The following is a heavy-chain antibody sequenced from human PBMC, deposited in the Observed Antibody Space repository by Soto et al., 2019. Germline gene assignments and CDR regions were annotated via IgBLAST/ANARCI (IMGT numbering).Heavy chain of an antibody. Sequence: EVQLVESGGGLVKPGGSLRLSCAASGFTFSSYSMNWVRQAPGKGLEWVSSISSSSSYIYYADSVKGRFTISRDNAKNSLYLQMNSLRAEDTAVYYCARDGSLQDSNNYYYYYMDVWGNGTTGTVSS. V-gene: IGHV3-21*01. J-gene: IGHJ6*03. CDR1: GFTFSSYS. CDR3: ARDGSLQDSNNYYYYYMDV. D-gene: IGHD4-4*01. CDR2: ISSSSSYI.